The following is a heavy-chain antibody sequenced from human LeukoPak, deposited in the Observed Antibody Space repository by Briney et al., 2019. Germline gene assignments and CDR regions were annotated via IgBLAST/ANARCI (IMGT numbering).Heavy chain of an antibody. J-gene: IGHJ4*01. V-gene: IGHV3-23*01. CDR3: ERDPSDYEWQRGCYRDF. CDR1: GFSFSNYG. CDR2: RADET. D-gene: IGHD4-17*01. Sequence: GGSLTLSCAASGFSFSNYGMSWFRQAPGKGLEWVSTRADETHYADSVRGRFTIFRDNSKSTLALHTSNLRVEDTAVYYCERDPSDYEWQRGCYRDFWGRGSQVTVSS.